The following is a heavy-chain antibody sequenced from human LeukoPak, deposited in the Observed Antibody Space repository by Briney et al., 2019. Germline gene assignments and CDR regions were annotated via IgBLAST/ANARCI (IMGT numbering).Heavy chain of an antibody. Sequence: GGSLRLSCAASGFTFSSYWMSWVRQAPGKGLEWVSAISGSGGRIYYGASVKGRFTISRDNSKNTLNLQMNSLRAEDTAVYYCATSKYSGSYWGQGTLVTVSS. D-gene: IGHD1-26*01. V-gene: IGHV3-23*01. CDR3: ATSKYSGSY. J-gene: IGHJ4*02. CDR1: GFTFSSYW. CDR2: ISGSGGRI.